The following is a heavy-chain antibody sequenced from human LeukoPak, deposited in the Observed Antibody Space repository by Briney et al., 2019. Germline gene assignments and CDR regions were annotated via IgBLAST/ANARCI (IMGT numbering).Heavy chain of an antibody. CDR1: GFTVSSNY. J-gene: IGHJ4*02. D-gene: IGHD2-2*01. V-gene: IGHV3-53*01. CDR2: IYSGGTT. CDR3: ARNFGTSYNS. Sequence: GGSLRLSCAASGFTVSSNYMGWVRQAPDKGLEWVSVIYSGGTTFYADSVKGRFTISRDISKNTVFLQMNSLRAEDTAVYYCARNFGTSYNSWGQGILVTVSS.